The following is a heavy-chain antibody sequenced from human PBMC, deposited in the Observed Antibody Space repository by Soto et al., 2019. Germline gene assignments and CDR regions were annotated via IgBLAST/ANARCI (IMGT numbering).Heavy chain of an antibody. CDR3: AREENCSDGICYSEYFQR. CDR1: GCTFSGYA. J-gene: IGHJ1*01. Sequence: ASVKVSCKASGCTFSGYAIRWVRQAPGHGLEWMVGLIPNLGPTNYAQKFQGRVTMTGDRSTSTAYMDLSSLTSEDTAVYYCAREENCSDGICYSEYFQRWGQGTLVTVSS. D-gene: IGHD2-15*01. CDR2: LIPNLGPT. V-gene: IGHV1-69*06.